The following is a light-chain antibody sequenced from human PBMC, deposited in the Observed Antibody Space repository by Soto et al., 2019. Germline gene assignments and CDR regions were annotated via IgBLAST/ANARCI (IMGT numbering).Light chain of an antibody. J-gene: IGKJ1*01. V-gene: IGKV1-5*01. Sequence: DIQMTQSPSTLSGSVGDRVSITFRARQTISSWLAWYQQKPGKAPKLLIYAAYNLQSGVPSRFSGNGSGTDFTLTISSLQSEHFAVYYCQQYKKWPRTFGHGTKVDIK. CDR3: QQYKKWPRT. CDR2: AAY. CDR1: QTISSW.